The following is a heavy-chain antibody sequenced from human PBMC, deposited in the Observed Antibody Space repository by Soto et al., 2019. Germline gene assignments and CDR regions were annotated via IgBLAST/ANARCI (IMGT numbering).Heavy chain of an antibody. CDR2: IYYTGKT. CDR3: ARADYYYYYGMDV. J-gene: IGHJ6*02. V-gene: IGHV4-59*12. CDR1: GGTLGDYY. Sequence: SETLSLTCTISGGTLGDYYWSWIRQPPGKDLEWIAYIYYTGKTDQNPSLEGRVSISVDTSKNQFSLKLSSVTAADTAVYYCARADYYYYYGMDVWGQGTTVTVSS.